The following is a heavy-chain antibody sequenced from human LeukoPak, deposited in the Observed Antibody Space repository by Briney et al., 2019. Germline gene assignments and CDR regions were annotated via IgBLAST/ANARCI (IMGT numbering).Heavy chain of an antibody. D-gene: IGHD6-13*01. J-gene: IGHJ4*02. Sequence: GGSLRLSCTASGFTFSDYGMHWVRQPPGKGLEWVAIIWYDGSNKTYEDSVKGRFTISRDNSKNTLYLQMNSLRAEDTAVYYCARGRNKQQLVPFDYWGQGTLVTVSS. V-gene: IGHV3-33*01. CDR2: IWYDGSNK. CDR3: ARGRNKQQLVPFDY. CDR1: GFTFSDYG.